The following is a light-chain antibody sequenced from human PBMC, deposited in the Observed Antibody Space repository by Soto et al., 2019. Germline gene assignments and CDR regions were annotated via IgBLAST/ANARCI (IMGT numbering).Light chain of an antibody. V-gene: IGKV3-11*01. CDR1: QGVSRK. CDR2: GAS. CDR3: QQRSNWFT. J-gene: IGKJ4*01. Sequence: EIVLTQSPVTLSLSPGERATLSCRASQGVSRKLAWYQHKPGQAPRLLISGASTGATGIPARFSGSGSGTEFTLTISSLQSEDFAVYYCQQRSNWFTFGGGTKVDIK.